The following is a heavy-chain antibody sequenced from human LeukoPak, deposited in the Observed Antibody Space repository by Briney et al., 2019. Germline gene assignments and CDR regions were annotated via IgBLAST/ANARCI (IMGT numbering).Heavy chain of an antibody. J-gene: IGHJ4*02. Sequence: SQTLSLTCAISGDSVSSNSAAWNWLRQSPSRGLEWLGRTYYRSKWYNDYAVSVKSRITINQDTSKNQFSLQLNSVTPEDTAVYYCARGAAGYGYRIAPLFDYWGQGTLVTVSS. CDR1: GDSVSSNSAA. CDR3: ARGAAGYGYRIAPLFDY. V-gene: IGHV6-1*01. D-gene: IGHD5-18*01. CDR2: TYYRSKWYN.